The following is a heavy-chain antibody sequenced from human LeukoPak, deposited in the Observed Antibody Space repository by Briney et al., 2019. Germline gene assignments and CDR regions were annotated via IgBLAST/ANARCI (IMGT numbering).Heavy chain of an antibody. V-gene: IGHV1-46*01. D-gene: IGHD3-22*01. CDR3: ASTATNLPNDYYDSSGYIVDAFDI. CDR2: INPSGGST. CDR1: GYTFTSYY. J-gene: IGHJ3*02. Sequence: GASVKVSCKASGYTFTSYYMHWVRQAPGQGLEWMGIINPSGGSTSYAQKFQGRVTMTRDTSTSTVYMELSSLRSEDTAVYYCASTATNLPNDYYDSSGYIVDAFDIWGQGTMVTVSS.